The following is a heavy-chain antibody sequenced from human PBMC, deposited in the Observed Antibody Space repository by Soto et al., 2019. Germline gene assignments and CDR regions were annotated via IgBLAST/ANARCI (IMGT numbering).Heavy chain of an antibody. CDR1: GYSFTSYW. J-gene: IGHJ6*02. V-gene: IGHV5-10-1*01. CDR3: ASSIAARPYYYYGMDV. CDR2: IDPSASYT. D-gene: IGHD6-6*01. Sequence: PGESLKISCKGSGYSFTSYWISWVRQMPGKGLEWMGRIDPSASYTNYSPSFQGHATISADKSISTAYLQWSSLKASDTAMYYCASSIAARPYYYYGMDVWGQGTTVTVSS.